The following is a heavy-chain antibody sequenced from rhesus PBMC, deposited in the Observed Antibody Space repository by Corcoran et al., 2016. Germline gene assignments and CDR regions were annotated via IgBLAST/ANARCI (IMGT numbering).Heavy chain of an antibody. V-gene: IGHV2S1*01. CDR1: GFSLRTGGMG. D-gene: IGHD3-16*01. J-gene: IGHJ6*01. CDR3: ARGDYYSGRYSPAADGLDS. Sequence: QVTLKESGPALVTPTPPLTLTCTFSGFSLRTGGMGVGWIRPPPGKAPDWLASIYWDDDKYYSKAQKSRLTISKDTSKNQVVLTMTNMDPVDTATYYCARGDYYSGRYSPAADGLDSWGQGVVVTVSS. CDR2: IYWDDDK.